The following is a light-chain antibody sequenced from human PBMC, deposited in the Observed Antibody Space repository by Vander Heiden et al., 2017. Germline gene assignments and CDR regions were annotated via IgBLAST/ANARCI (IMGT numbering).Light chain of an antibody. CDR3: QQYDSTPWT. V-gene: IGKV4-1*01. J-gene: IGKJ1*01. CDR1: QSVLYSSNNKNY. CDR2: WAS. Sequence: DIVMTQSPDSLAVSLGERATINCKSSQSVLYSSNNKNYLAWYQQKPGQPPKLLIYWASTRESGVPDRFSGSGSGTDFTLTISSLQAEDVAVYYCQQYDSTPWTFGQWTNVEIK.